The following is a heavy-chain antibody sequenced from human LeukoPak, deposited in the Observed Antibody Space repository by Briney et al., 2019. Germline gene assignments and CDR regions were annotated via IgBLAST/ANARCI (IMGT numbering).Heavy chain of an antibody. J-gene: IGHJ4*02. V-gene: IGHV4-4*09. CDR3: ARHYPAAGTPLYYFDY. CDR2: IYTSRST. Sequence: PSETLSLTCTVSGGSISSYYWSWIRQPPGKGLEWIGYIYTSRSTNYNPSLKSRVTISVDTSKNQFSLKLSSVTAADTAVYYCARHYPAAGTPLYYFDYWGQGTLVTVSS. CDR1: GGSISSYY. D-gene: IGHD6-13*01.